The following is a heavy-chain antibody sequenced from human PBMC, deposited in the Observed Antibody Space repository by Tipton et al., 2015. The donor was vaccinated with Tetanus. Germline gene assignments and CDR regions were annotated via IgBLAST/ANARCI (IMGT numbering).Heavy chain of an antibody. V-gene: IGHV3-9*01. CDR3: AKAVRGRDVFDL. Sequence: VQLVQSGGGLVQPGRSLRLSCVASGLTFKDYGMHWVRQVPGQGLEWVSAISGSGGSTVYADSVKGRFTISRDNAKNSLYLQMSSLKPEDTALYYCAKAVRGRDVFDLWGQGTLVSVSS. J-gene: IGHJ3*01. CDR1: GLTFKDYG. D-gene: IGHD3-10*01. CDR2: ISGSGGST.